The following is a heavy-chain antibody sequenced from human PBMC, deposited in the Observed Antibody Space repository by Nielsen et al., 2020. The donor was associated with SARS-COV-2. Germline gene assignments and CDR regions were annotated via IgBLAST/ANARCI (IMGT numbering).Heavy chain of an antibody. CDR1: GFIFDDFG. CDR3: ARGGGGQDFDF. D-gene: IGHD2-15*01. CDR2: INWSGTNT. Sequence: GESLKISCAASGFIFDDFGMSWVRQPPGKGLEWVCSINWSGTNTDYADSVRGRFTISRDNAKKSLDLQVNSLRADDTAFYYCARGGGGQDFDFWGQGTTVTVSS. V-gene: IGHV3-20*04. J-gene: IGHJ4*03.